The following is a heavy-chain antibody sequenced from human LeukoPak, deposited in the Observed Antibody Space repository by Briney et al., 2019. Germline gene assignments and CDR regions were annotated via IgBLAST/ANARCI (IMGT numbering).Heavy chain of an antibody. CDR3: ARGAIAARRFDS. J-gene: IGHJ4*02. CDR1: GFALRSNS. Sequence: GGPLRLSCEASGFALRSNSMSWLPKTPAKGLEWVASISGSGDDTYYADSVWGLFTLSRDNSKNTLYLQMNSLSTEDTGLYYCARGAIAARRFDSCGQGTLVTVSS. CDR2: ISGSGDDT. D-gene: IGHD6-6*01. V-gene: IGHV3-23*01.